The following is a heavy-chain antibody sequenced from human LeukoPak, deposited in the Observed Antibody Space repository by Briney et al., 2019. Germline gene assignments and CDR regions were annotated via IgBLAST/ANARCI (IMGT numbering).Heavy chain of an antibody. CDR1: GFTFSTAW. D-gene: IGHD2-2*01. V-gene: IGHV3-7*01. J-gene: IGHJ4*02. CDR3: AKAQDIVVVPAALDY. CDR2: IKQDGSEM. Sequence: GGSLRLSCVASGFTFSTAWMSWVRQAPGKGLEWVANIKQDGSEMYYVDSVKGRFTISRDNAKNSLYLQMYSLRAEDTAVYYCAKAQDIVVVPAALDYWGQGTLVTVSS.